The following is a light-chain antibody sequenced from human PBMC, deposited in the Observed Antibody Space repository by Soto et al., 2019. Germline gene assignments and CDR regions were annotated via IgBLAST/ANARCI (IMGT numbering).Light chain of an antibody. CDR2: TAY. J-gene: IGKJ2*01. V-gene: IGKV1-6*01. Sequence: VQMTQSPSSLSASIGDRVTITCRASQDIRNDLGWYQQKPGKTPKLLIYTAYKLQSGVPSRFSGSGSGTDFTLITNSLQPEDFATYYCLQEYNFPYTFGQGTKLDI. CDR1: QDIRND. CDR3: LQEYNFPYT.